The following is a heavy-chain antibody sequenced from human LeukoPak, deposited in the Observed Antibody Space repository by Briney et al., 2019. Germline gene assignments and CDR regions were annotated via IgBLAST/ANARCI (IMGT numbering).Heavy chain of an antibody. J-gene: IGHJ6*02. CDR2: IQTDGNPK. CDR1: GFSFGDYA. V-gene: IGHV3-30*02. CDR3: ARETSSEIIGGMDV. D-gene: IGHD3-22*01. Sequence: GGSLRLSCAASGFSFGDYAMHWVRQAPGKGLEWVAFIQTDGNPKYYADSVRGRFTISRDNFKKTCYLQMDSLRVEDTAVYYCARETSSEIIGGMDVRGQGTTVTVTS.